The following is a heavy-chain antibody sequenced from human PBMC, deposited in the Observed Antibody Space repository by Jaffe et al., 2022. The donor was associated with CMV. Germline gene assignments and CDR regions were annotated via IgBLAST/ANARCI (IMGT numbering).Heavy chain of an antibody. CDR2: IYWDDDK. CDR3: AHRSSDSSGYYELNWFDP. CDR1: GFSLSTSGVG. Sequence: QITLKESGPTLVKPTQTLTLTCTFSGFSLSTSGVGVGWIRQPPGKALEWLALIYWDDDKRYSPSLKSRLTITKDTSKNQVVLTMTNMDPVDTATYYCAHRSSDSSGYYELNWFDPWGQGTLVTVSS. D-gene: IGHD3-22*01. J-gene: IGHJ5*02. V-gene: IGHV2-5*02.